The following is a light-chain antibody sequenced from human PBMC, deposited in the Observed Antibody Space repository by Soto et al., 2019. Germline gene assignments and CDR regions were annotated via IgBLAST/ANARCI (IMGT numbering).Light chain of an antibody. CDR1: QSVSSSY. J-gene: IGKJ2*01. CDR3: QQYGSSPYT. Sequence: EIVLTQSPGTLSLSPGERATLSCRASQSVSSSYLAWYQQKPGQAPRLLIYGASSRTTGVPDRFSGSGSGTDFTLTMRRLEPEDFAVYYCQQYGSSPYTFGQGNKLEIK. CDR2: GAS. V-gene: IGKV3-20*01.